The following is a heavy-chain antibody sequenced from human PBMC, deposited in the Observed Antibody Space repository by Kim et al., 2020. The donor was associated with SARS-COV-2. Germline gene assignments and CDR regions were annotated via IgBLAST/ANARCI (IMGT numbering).Heavy chain of an antibody. V-gene: IGHV1-18*04. Sequence: ASVKVSCKASGYTFTSYGISWVRQAPGQGLEWMGWISAYNGNTNYAQKLQGRVTMTTDTSTSTAYMELRSLRSDDTAVYYCARDVSRYVPQWMDVWGQGTTVTVSS. CDR1: GYTFTSYG. J-gene: IGHJ6*02. CDR2: ISAYNGNT. CDR3: ARDVSRYVPQWMDV. D-gene: IGHD6-19*01.